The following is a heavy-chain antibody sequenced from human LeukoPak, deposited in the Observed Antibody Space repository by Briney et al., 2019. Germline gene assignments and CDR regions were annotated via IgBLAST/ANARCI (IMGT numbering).Heavy chain of an antibody. CDR1: GGSISSHC. CDR3: ARGAAPHYSDS. J-gene: IGHJ4*02. CDR2: IYFSGST. D-gene: IGHD6-6*01. Sequence: SDTLSLTCTVSGGSISSHCWSWVRQPPGKGLEWIGYIYFSGSTTNNPSITCRVTISMGTSDNQLSLKLSSVTAADTAVYYCARGAAPHYSDSWGQGTLVTVSS. V-gene: IGHV4-59*07.